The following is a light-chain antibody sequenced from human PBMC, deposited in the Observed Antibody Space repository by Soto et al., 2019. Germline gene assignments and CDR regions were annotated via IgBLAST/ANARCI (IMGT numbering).Light chain of an antibody. CDR1: ARLLHKNGYNY. Sequence: IVMTQSPLSLSFTPGEAASISCMSSARLLHKNGYNYVDWYMQKPGQSPQLLIYLGSNRASGVPDRFSGSGSDTYFTLEISRVEADDVGVYYCMQPLENFRTFGQGTKVEIK. CDR2: LGS. J-gene: IGKJ1*01. CDR3: MQPLENFRT. V-gene: IGKV2-28*01.